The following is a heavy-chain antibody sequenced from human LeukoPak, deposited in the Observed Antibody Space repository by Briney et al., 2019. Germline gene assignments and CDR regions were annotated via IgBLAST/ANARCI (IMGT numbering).Heavy chain of an antibody. J-gene: IGHJ4*02. Sequence: SETLSLTCSVSGDSIRSNNYYWSWIRQPPGKGLEWIGYIYHSGSTYYNPSLKSRVTISVDRSKNQFSLKLSSVTAADTAVYYCARFSLGPLAARPGYYFDYWGQGTLVTVSS. CDR3: ARFSLGPLAARPGYYFDY. CDR2: IYHSGST. CDR1: GDSIRSNNYY. V-gene: IGHV4-30-2*01. D-gene: IGHD6-6*01.